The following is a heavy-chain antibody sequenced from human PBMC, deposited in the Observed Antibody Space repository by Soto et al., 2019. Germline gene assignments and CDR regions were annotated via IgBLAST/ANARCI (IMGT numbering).Heavy chain of an antibody. CDR3: ARRRYCSSTSCYGLGEEFDY. Sequence: QVQLQQWGAGLLKPSETLSLTCAVYGGSFRGYYWSWIRQPPGKGLEWIGEINHSGSTNYNPSLKSRVTISVDTSKNQFSLKLRSVTAADTAVYYCARRRYCSSTSCYGLGEEFDYWGQGTLVTVSS. CDR2: INHSGST. J-gene: IGHJ4*02. V-gene: IGHV4-34*01. D-gene: IGHD2-2*01. CDR1: GGSFRGYY.